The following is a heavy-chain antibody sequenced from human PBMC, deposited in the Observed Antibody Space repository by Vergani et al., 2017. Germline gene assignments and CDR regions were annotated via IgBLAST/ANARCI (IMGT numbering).Heavy chain of an antibody. V-gene: IGHV3-23*01. CDR2: IVCSGGST. CDR3: AGGYPDY. Sequence: EVQLLESGGGLVQPGGSLRLSCAASGFTFSIYAMSWVRQAPGKGLGWVSAIVCSGGSTYYADAVKGRFTISRDNSKTPLYLQMNSLRAEDTAVYYCAGGYPDYWGQGTLVTVSS. J-gene: IGHJ4*02. D-gene: IGHD3-22*01. CDR1: GFTFSIYA.